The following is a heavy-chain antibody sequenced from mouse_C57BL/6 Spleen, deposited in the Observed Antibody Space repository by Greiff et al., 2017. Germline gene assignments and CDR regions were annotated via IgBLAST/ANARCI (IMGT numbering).Heavy chain of an antibody. V-gene: IGHV1-82*01. Sequence: QVQLQQSGPELVKPGASVKISCKASGYAFSSSWMNWVKQRPGKGLEWIGRMYPGDGDTNYNGKFKGKATLTADKSSSTAYMQLSSLTSEDSAVYFCARDYDYDCWYFDVWGTGTTVTVSS. CDR1: GYAFSSSW. D-gene: IGHD2-4*01. CDR2: MYPGDGDT. J-gene: IGHJ1*03. CDR3: ARDYDYDCWYFDV.